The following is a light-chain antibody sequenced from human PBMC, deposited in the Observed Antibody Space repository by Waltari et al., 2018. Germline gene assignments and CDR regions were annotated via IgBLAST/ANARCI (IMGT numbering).Light chain of an antibody. V-gene: IGKV2-28*01. CDR2: LGS. Sequence: DIVMTQSPLSLPVTPGEPASISCRSSQSLLHSNGYSFLDWYLQKPWQSPQLLIYLGSNRASGVPDRFSGSGSGTDFTLKISRVEAEDVGVYYCMQALQTPFTFGPGTKVDIK. J-gene: IGKJ3*01. CDR1: QSLLHSNGYSF. CDR3: MQALQTPFT.